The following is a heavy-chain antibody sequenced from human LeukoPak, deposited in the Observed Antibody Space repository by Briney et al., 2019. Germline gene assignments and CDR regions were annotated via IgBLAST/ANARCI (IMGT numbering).Heavy chain of an antibody. D-gene: IGHD6-6*01. CDR2: ISYDGSNK. CDR1: GFTFSSYA. J-gene: IGHJ4*02. V-gene: IGHV3-30-3*01. CDR3: ARTKRAARGPLDY. Sequence: GGSLRLSCAASGFTFSSYAMHWVRQAPGKGLEWVAVISYDGSNKYYADSVKGRFTISRDNSKNTLYLQMNSLRAEDTAVYYCARTKRAARGPLDYWGQGTLVTVSS.